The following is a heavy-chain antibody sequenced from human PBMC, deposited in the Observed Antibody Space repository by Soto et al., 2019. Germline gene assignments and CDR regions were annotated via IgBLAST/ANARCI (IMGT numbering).Heavy chain of an antibody. CDR3: TRDGDGRMTTNPYYYYGMDV. V-gene: IGHV4-59*01. J-gene: IGHJ6*02. D-gene: IGHD2-21*02. Sequence: SETVLTCTVSGGSISGYYWSWIRQPPGKGLEWIGNVYYSGGAKYNPSVKRRVSISVDTSKNQFSLNLSSVTAADTAVYYCTRDGDGRMTTNPYYYYGMDVWGPGITVTVSS. CDR1: GGSISGYY. CDR2: VYYSGGA.